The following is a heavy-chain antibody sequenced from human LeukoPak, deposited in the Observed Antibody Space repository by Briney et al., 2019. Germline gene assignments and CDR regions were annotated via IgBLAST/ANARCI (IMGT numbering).Heavy chain of an antibody. J-gene: IGHJ4*02. D-gene: IGHD6-13*01. CDR1: GFTFSSYE. V-gene: IGHV3-48*03. CDR2: ISSSGSTI. CDR3: AREGYSSSWYSY. Sequence: PGGSLRLSCAASGFTFSSYEMNWVRQAPGKGLEWVSYISSSGSTIYYADSVKGRFTISRDNAKNSLYLQMNSLRAEDTALYYCAREGYSSSWYSYWGQGTLVTVSS.